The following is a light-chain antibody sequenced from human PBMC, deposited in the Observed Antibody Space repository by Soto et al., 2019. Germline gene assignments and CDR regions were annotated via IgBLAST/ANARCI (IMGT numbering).Light chain of an antibody. J-gene: IGLJ1*01. V-gene: IGLV2-14*01. Sequence: QSVLTQPASVSGSPGQTITISCSDVGGYNYVSWYQHHPGKAPKLLIYEVSNRPSGISDRFSGSKSGNTASLTISGLQAEDEADYYCCSCPASSSTDVFGTGTKLTVL. CDR1: DVGGYNY. CDR2: EVS. CDR3: CSCPASSSTDV.